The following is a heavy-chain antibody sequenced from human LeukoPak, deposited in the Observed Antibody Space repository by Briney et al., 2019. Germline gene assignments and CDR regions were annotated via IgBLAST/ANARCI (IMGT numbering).Heavy chain of an antibody. CDR3: AKVLYSYGTNDY. CDR1: GFTFSGYT. Sequence: GGSLRLSCAASGFTFSGYTMNWVRQAPGKGLEWVSSISGSSSYIYYADSMKGRFTISRDNAKNSLYLQMNSLRAEDTAVYYCAKVLYSYGTNDYWGQGTLVTVSS. D-gene: IGHD5-18*01. J-gene: IGHJ4*02. CDR2: ISGSSSYI. V-gene: IGHV3-21*01.